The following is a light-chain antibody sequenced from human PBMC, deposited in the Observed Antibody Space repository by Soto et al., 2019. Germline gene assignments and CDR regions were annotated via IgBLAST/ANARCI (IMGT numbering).Light chain of an antibody. Sequence: EIVLTQSPATLPLTPGERATLSCRASQSVTNSLAWYQQKPGQAPRLLVYDASNRATGIPTRFSGSGSGTDFTLTISNLEPEDFAVYYCQQHISWPLTFGGGTKV. J-gene: IGKJ4*01. CDR3: QQHISWPLT. CDR1: QSVTNS. V-gene: IGKV3-11*01. CDR2: DAS.